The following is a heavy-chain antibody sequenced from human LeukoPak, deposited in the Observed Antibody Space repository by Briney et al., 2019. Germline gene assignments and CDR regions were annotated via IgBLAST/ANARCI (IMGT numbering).Heavy chain of an antibody. CDR3: ARVGWTMVRGAPYYYYMDV. Sequence: GGSLRLSCTASGFTFIDYYMSWIRQAPGKGLEWVSHISNSGQTMYYADSLKGRFTISRDNANNSLYLQMNSLRAEDTAVYYCARVGWTMVRGAPYYYYMDVWGKGTTVTISS. CDR2: ISNSGQTM. V-gene: IGHV3-11*01. D-gene: IGHD3-10*01. CDR1: GFTFIDYY. J-gene: IGHJ6*03.